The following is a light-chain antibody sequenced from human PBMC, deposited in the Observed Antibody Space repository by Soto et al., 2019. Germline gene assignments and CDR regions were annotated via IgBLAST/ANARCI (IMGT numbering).Light chain of an antibody. CDR3: QQLGT. CDR2: KTS. Sequence: DIQMTQSPSTLSASVGDRVTITCRPSRSVSSWLAWYQQKPGKAPKLLIYKTSDLASGVPSRFSGSGSGAEFTLTISSLQPDDFASYYCQQLGTFGQGTKVEVK. J-gene: IGKJ1*01. CDR1: RSVSSW. V-gene: IGKV1-5*03.